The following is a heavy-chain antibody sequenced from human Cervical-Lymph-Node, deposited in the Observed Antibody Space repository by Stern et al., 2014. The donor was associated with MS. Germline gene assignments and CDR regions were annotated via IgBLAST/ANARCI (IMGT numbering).Heavy chain of an antibody. CDR2: INHRGST. CDR1: GGPFSAYY. J-gene: IGHJ4*02. V-gene: IGHV4-34*01. Sequence: QVQLQQWGAGLLKPSETLSLTCAVYGGPFSAYYWSWIRQPPGKGLQWIGEINHRGSTNYNPSLKSRVTISADTSKNQFSLKLSSVTAADTAVYYCARGYPKTVTPLIDYWGQGTLVTVSS. D-gene: IGHD4-11*01. CDR3: ARGYPKTVTPLIDY.